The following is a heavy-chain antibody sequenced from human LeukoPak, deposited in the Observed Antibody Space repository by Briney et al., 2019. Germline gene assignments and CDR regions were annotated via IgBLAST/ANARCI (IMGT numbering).Heavy chain of an antibody. V-gene: IGHV4-59*08. D-gene: IGHD3-9*01. CDR1: GGSISSYY. Sequence: PSETLSLTCTVSGGSISSYYWSWIRQPPGKGLEWLGYIYYSGSTNYNPSLKSRVTISVDTSKNQFSLKLSSVTAADTAVYYCARMGWSYYDILTGYYPLVDYWGQGTLVTVSS. J-gene: IGHJ4*02. CDR3: ARMGWSYYDILTGYYPLVDY. CDR2: IYYSGST.